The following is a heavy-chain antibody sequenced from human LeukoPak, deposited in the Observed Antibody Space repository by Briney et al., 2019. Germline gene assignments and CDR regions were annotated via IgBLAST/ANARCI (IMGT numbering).Heavy chain of an antibody. D-gene: IGHD3-22*01. Sequence: TSETLSLSCAIWGDRFSVNSAAWNSISPSPSRDLVWQVKTSYRSKWYNDYAVSVKSRITISPDTSKNQFSLQLNSVTPEDTAVYYCARTALFYDSSGYPFDYWGQGTLVTVSS. V-gene: IGHV6-1*01. J-gene: IGHJ4*02. CDR1: GDRFSVNSAA. CDR3: ARTALFYDSSGYPFDY. CDR2: TSYRSKWYN.